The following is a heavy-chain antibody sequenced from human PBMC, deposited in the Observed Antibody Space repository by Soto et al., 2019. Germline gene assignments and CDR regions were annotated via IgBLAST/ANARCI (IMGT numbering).Heavy chain of an antibody. V-gene: IGHV4-30-4*01. CDR3: ARAGFSYGHLLF. CDR1: GGPIKTGDYY. CDR2: VFYSGAT. J-gene: IGHJ4*02. D-gene: IGHD3-10*01. Sequence: SETLGLTCNVSGGPIKTGDYYWNWIRQPPGKGLEWIGYVFYSGATNYSPSLKSRAAISMDTSKNQFSLSLTSVTAADTAVYYCARAGFSYGHLLFWGQGIRVTVSS.